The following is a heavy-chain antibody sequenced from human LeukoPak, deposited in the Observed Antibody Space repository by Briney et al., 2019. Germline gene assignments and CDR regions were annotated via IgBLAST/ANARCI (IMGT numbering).Heavy chain of an antibody. CDR2: INHSGST. CDR1: GGSFSGYY. J-gene: IGHJ4*02. V-gene: IGHV4-34*01. Sequence: SETLSLTCAVYGGSFSGYYWSWIRQPPGKGLEWIGEINHSGSTNHNPSLKSRVTISVDTSKNQFSLKLSSVTAADTAVYYCARGLGYSYGSDYWGQGTLVTVSS. CDR3: ARGLGYSYGSDY. D-gene: IGHD5-18*01.